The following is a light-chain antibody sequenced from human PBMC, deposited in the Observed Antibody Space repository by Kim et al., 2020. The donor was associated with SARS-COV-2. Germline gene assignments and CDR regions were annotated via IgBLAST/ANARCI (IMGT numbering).Light chain of an antibody. CDR2: KVS. CDR3: MQGTHWPT. CDR1: QSLVHSDGNTY. J-gene: IGKJ4*01. V-gene: IGKV2-30*02. Sequence: DVVMTQTPLSLPVTLGQPASISCRSSQSLVHSDGNTYLNWFLQRPGQSPRRLIYKVSNRDSGVPDRFNGSGSGTDFTLQISRVEAEYVGVYYCMQGTHWPTVGGGTKVDIK.